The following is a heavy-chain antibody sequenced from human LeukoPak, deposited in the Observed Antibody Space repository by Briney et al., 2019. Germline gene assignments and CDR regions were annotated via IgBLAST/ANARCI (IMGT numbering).Heavy chain of an antibody. V-gene: IGHV3-7*01. CDR1: GFTFSGHW. CDR3: TRDRSRAEDD. Sequence: GGSLRLSCAASGFTFSGHWMSWVRQAPGKGLEWVANINQGGSDKYYVDSVKGRFTISRDNANDLLYLQMNSLRGEDTAVYYCTRDRSRAEDDWGQGTLVTVSS. J-gene: IGHJ4*02. CDR2: INQGGSDK. D-gene: IGHD1-14*01.